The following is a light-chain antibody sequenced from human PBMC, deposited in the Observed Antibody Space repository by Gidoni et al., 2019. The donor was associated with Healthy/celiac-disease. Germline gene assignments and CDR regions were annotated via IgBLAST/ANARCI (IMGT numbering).Light chain of an antibody. CDR2: AAS. CDR1: QSVSSN. Sequence: IAMTQSPATLSVSPGERATLSCRASQSVSSNLAGYQQKPDQAPRLLIYAASTWATGIPARCRGSGSRTEFTLTISSLQSEDCAVNYCQKYNDWTQITYGQGTRLEIK. V-gene: IGKV3-15*01. CDR3: QKYNDWTQIT. J-gene: IGKJ5*01.